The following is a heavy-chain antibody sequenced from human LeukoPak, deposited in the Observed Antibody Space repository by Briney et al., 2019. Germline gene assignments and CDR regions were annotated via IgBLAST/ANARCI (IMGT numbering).Heavy chain of an antibody. J-gene: IGHJ3*02. V-gene: IGHV4-59*11. CDR3: ARRYYYDAFDI. CDR1: GGSISSHY. CDR2: IYYSGST. Sequence: SETLSLTCTVSGGSISSHYWSWIRQPPGKGLEWIGYIYYSGSTNYNPSLKSRVTISVDTSKNQFSLKLSSVTAADTAVYYCARRYYYDAFDICGQGTMVTVSS. D-gene: IGHD3-10*01.